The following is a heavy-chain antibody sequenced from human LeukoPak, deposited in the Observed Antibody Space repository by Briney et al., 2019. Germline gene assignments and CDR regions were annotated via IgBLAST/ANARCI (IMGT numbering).Heavy chain of an antibody. Sequence: PSETLPLTCTVSGGSISSSSYYWGWIRQPPGKGLEWIGSIYYSGSTYYNPSLKSRVTISVDTSKNQFSLKLSSVTAADTAVYYCARDPSDWVGELWAGDAFDIWGQGTMVTVSS. CDR2: IYYSGST. V-gene: IGHV4-39*07. CDR1: GGSISSSSYY. J-gene: IGHJ3*02. D-gene: IGHD3-10*01. CDR3: ARDPSDWVGELWAGDAFDI.